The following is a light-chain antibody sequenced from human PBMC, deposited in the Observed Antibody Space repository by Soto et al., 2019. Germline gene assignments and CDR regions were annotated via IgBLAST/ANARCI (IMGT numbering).Light chain of an antibody. J-gene: IGLJ2*01. V-gene: IGLV2-8*01. CDR2: EVT. Sequence: QSALTQPPSASGSPGQSVTISCTGTSIDVGDYNYVSWYQQHPGKAPKLMIFEVTKRPSGVPDRFSGSRSGNTASLTVSGLQAEDEADYYCSSYAGSNNLLFGGGTQLTVL. CDR3: SSYAGSNNLL. CDR1: SIDVGDYNY.